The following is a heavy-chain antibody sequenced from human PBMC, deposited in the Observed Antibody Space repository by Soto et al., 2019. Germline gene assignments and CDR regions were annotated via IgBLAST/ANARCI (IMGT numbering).Heavy chain of an antibody. CDR1: GFTFSSYS. Sequence: GGSLRLSCAASGFTFSSYSMNWVRQAPGKGLEWVSSISSSSSYVYYADSVKGRFTISRDNAKNSLYLQMNSLRAEDTAVYYCAKLVYYGSGSYYDYWGQGTLVTVSS. V-gene: IGHV3-21*01. J-gene: IGHJ4*02. CDR2: ISSSSSYV. CDR3: AKLVYYGSGSYYDY. D-gene: IGHD3-10*01.